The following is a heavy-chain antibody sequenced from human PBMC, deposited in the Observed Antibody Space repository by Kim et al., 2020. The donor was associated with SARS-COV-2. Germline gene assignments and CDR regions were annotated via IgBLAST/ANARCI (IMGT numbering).Heavy chain of an antibody. Sequence: SVKVSCKASGGTFSSYAISWVRQAPGQGLEWMGGIIPIFGTANYAQKFQGRVTITADESTSTAYMELSSLRSEDTAVYYCAGSDRDGYNRPPFDYWGQGTLVTVSS. CDR3: AGSDRDGYNRPPFDY. J-gene: IGHJ4*02. D-gene: IGHD5-12*01. CDR2: IIPIFGTA. V-gene: IGHV1-69*13. CDR1: GGTFSSYA.